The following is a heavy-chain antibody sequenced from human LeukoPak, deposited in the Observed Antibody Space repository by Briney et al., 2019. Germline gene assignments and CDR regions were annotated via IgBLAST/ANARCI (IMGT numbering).Heavy chain of an antibody. CDR3: ATTGYCSGGSCYGEYYYGMDV. Sequence: SVRVSCKASGGTFTSYAISWVRQAPGQGLEWMGGIIPIFGTANYAQKFQGRVTITADKSTSTAYMELSSLRSEDTAVYYCATTGYCSGGSCYGEYYYGMDVWGKGTTVTVSS. J-gene: IGHJ6*04. V-gene: IGHV1-69*06. CDR1: GGTFTSYA. CDR2: IIPIFGTA. D-gene: IGHD2-15*01.